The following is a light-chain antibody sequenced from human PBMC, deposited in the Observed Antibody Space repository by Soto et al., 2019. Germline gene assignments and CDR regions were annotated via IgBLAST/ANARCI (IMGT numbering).Light chain of an antibody. CDR2: GAS. Sequence: EIVLTQSPVTLSLSPGERATLSCRASQSVSSSYLAWYQQKPGQAPRLLIYGASSRATGIPDRFSGSGSGTDFTLTISRLDPEDFAVYYCQQYGSFFGQGTRLEIK. CDR3: QQYGSF. CDR1: QSVSSSY. V-gene: IGKV3-20*01. J-gene: IGKJ5*01.